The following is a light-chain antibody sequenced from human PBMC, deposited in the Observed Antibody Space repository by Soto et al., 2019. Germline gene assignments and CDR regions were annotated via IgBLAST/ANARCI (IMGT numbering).Light chain of an antibody. Sequence: QSALTQPRSVSGSPGQSVTLSCTGTSSDVGGYHYVSWYQHHPGKAPKIIIYDVNKRPSGVPDRFSGSKSGNTASLTISGLQTEDEADYYCGAWDGGLSAFVFGTGTKLTVL. V-gene: IGLV2-11*01. CDR3: GAWDGGLSAFV. J-gene: IGLJ1*01. CDR1: SSDVGGYHY. CDR2: DVN.